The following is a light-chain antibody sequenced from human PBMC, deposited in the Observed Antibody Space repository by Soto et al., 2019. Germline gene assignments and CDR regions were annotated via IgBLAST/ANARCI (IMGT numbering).Light chain of an antibody. V-gene: IGKV3-15*01. Sequence: EIVMTQSPATLSVSPGETATLSCRASQSVSYNLAWYQQKPGQGPRLLIYGAFTRATGIPARFSGSGSGTDFTLTISSLQSEDFAGYYCQQYKNWPPLTFGGGTKVEIK. CDR3: QQYKNWPPLT. J-gene: IGKJ4*01. CDR2: GAF. CDR1: QSVSYN.